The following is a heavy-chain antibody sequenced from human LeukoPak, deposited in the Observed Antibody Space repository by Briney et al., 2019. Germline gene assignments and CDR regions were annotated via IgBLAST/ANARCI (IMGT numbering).Heavy chain of an antibody. Sequence: ASVKVSCKASGDTFISYAISWVRQAPGQGLEWLGGIIPIFGTANYAQKFQGSFTITADKSTSTAYLELSSLRSEDTAVYFCARAVNGLTMVRGVRDYYYYMDVWGKGTTVTVSS. V-gene: IGHV1-69*06. J-gene: IGHJ6*03. CDR1: GDTFISYA. CDR3: ARAVNGLTMVRGVRDYYYYMDV. D-gene: IGHD3-10*01. CDR2: IIPIFGTA.